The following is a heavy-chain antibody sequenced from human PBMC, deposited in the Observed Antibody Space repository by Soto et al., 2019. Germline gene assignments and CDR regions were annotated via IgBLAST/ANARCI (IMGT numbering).Heavy chain of an antibody. Sequence: SETLSLTCTVSGGSISSYYWSWIRQPPGKGLEWIGYIYYSGSTNYNPSLKSRVTISVDTSKNRFSLKLSSVTAADTAVYYCARGNTYYDFWSGYYTHNWFDPWGQGTLVTVS. V-gene: IGHV4-59*01. CDR2: IYYSGST. J-gene: IGHJ5*02. CDR1: GGSISSYY. D-gene: IGHD3-3*01. CDR3: ARGNTYYDFWSGYYTHNWFDP.